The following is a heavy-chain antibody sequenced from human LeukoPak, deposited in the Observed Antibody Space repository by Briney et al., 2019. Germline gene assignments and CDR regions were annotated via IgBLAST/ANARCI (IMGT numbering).Heavy chain of an antibody. CDR1: GFIFSSHG. Sequence: GGSLRLSCAASGFIFSSHGMNWVRQAPGKGLEWVSGISPSGDITYYADSVKGRFTISRDNSKNRVYLQMDSLRFEDAAVYYCWNTKDSSSWYSFGFDYWGQGTLVTVSS. CDR3: WNTKDSSSWYSFGFDY. V-gene: IGHV3-23*01. D-gene: IGHD6-13*01. CDR2: ISPSGDIT. J-gene: IGHJ4*02.